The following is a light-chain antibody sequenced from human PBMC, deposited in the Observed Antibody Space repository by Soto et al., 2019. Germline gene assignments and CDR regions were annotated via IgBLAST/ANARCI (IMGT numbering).Light chain of an antibody. Sequence: QSALTQPASVSGSPGQSITISCTGTSSDVGVYNYVSWYQQHPGKAPKLMIYDVRNRPSGVSDRFSGSKSGNTASLTISGLQAEDEADYYCTSYTSSSTLVVFGGGTKLTVL. J-gene: IGLJ2*01. V-gene: IGLV2-14*01. CDR2: DVR. CDR3: TSYTSSSTLVV. CDR1: SSDVGVYNY.